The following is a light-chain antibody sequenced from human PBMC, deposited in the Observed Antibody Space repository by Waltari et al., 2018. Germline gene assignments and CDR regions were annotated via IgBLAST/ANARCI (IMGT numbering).Light chain of an antibody. Sequence: DIVMTQSPDSLAVSLGERATINCKSSQNILYYPNNKIYLAWYQQKAGQPPKLLIYWASTREFGVPDRFSGSGSGTHFTLTISSLQAEDVTVYYCQQYYATPPAFGQGTKLEIK. CDR1: QNILYYPNNKIY. CDR2: WAS. V-gene: IGKV4-1*01. J-gene: IGKJ2*01. CDR3: QQYYATPPA.